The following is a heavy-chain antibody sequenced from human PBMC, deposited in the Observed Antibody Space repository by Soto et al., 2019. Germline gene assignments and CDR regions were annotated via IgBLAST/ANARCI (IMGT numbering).Heavy chain of an antibody. V-gene: IGHV4-59*01. CDR1: GGSISSYY. CDR2: IYYSGST. Sequence: PSETLSLTCTVSGGSISSYYWSWIRQPPGKGLEWIGYIYYSGSTNYNPSLKSRVTISVDTSKNQFSLKLSSVTAADTAVYYCARVGSSSNSDASYYYYYGMDVWGQGTTVTVSS. D-gene: IGHD4-4*01. CDR3: ARVGSSSNSDASYYYYYGMDV. J-gene: IGHJ6*02.